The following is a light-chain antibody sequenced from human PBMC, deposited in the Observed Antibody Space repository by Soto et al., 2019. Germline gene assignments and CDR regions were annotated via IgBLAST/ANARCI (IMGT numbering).Light chain of an antibody. CDR1: QSISSW. Sequence: DIKMTQSPSTLSASVGDRVTITCLASQSISSWLAWYQQKPGKAPKLLIYKASSLESGVPSRFSGSGSGTEFTLTISSLQPDDFATYYCQQYNSLWTFGQGTKVEIK. CDR2: KAS. CDR3: QQYNSLWT. J-gene: IGKJ1*01. V-gene: IGKV1-5*03.